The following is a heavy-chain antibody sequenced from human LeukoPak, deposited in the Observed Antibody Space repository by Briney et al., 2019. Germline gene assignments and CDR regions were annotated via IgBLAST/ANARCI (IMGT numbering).Heavy chain of an antibody. V-gene: IGHV4-61*02. CDR1: GGSTSSGDYC. CDR2: ISASGRS. Sequence: SQTLSLTCTVSGGSTSSGDYCWSWIRQPAGKGLEWIGRISASGRSNYNPSLKSRLTISIDTSKNQFSLMLSSATATDTAVYYCAREFDSWGQGTLVTVSS. J-gene: IGHJ4*02. CDR3: AREFDS.